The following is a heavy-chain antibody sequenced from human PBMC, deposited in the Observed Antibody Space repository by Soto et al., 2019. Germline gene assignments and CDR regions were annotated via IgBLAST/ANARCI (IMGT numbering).Heavy chain of an antibody. J-gene: IGHJ4*02. V-gene: IGHV3-7*05. Sequence: EVQLVESGGGLVQSGGSLRLSCAASGFTFSRYWMSWVRQAPGKGLEWVANIKQDGSEKYYLDPVKGRFTISRDNAKNLLYLQMNSLRAEDTAVYYCARAPLYYYDTSGYYYGFEYWGQGTLVTVSS. CDR2: IKQDGSEK. CDR3: ARAPLYYYDTSGYYYGFEY. CDR1: GFTFSRYW. D-gene: IGHD3-22*01.